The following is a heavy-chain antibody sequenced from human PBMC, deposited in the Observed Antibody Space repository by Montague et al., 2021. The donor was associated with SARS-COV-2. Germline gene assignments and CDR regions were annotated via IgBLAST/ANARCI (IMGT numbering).Heavy chain of an antibody. Sequence: SETLSLTCTVSGGSITRNYYWGWIRQPPGKGLEWVGNIYYSGTTFINPSLESRVTISVDASKNQFSLNSTSATAADTAVYYCARPLVRGVPKAFDIWGQGALVIVSS. CDR2: IYYSGTT. CDR1: GGSITRNYY. D-gene: IGHD3-10*01. J-gene: IGHJ3*02. CDR3: ARPLVRGVPKAFDI. V-gene: IGHV4-39*01.